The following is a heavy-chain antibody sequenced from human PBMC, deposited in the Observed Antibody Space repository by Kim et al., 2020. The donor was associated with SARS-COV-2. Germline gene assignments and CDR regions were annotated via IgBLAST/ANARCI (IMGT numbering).Heavy chain of an antibody. J-gene: IGHJ1*01. CDR3: ARKPATSGCSYFSEY. CDR2: ISYAGTDT. Sequence: GGSLRLSCAASGFTFGNYAMIWVRQAPGKGLEWVSLISYAGTDTYYADSVKGRFTISRDNSKNTLYLQMNTLTVEDTAVYFCARKPATSGCSYFSEY. CDR1: GFTFGNYA. V-gene: IGHV3-23*01. D-gene: IGHD2-15*01.